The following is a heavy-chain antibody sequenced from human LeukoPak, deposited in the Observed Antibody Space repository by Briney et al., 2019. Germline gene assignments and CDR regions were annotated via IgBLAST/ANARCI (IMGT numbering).Heavy chain of an antibody. D-gene: IGHD5-24*01. J-gene: IGHJ4*02. CDR1: GFKFSSYS. CDR2: INDRSSFI. V-gene: IGHV3-21*01. CDR3: ARQGWLQLNFLDY. Sequence: PGGSLRLSCAASGFKFSSYSMNWVRQAPGKGLEWISSINDRSSFIFYADSVKGRFTISRDNADNSLFLHMSSLRAEDTAVYFCARQGWLQLNFLDYWGRGTLVTVSS.